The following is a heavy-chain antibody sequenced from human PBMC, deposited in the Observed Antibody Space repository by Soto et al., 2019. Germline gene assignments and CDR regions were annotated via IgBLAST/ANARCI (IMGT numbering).Heavy chain of an antibody. Sequence: QVQLVESGGGVVQPGRSLRLSCAASGFTFSSYDMHWVRQAPGKGLEWVAIISFDENQKYYADSVKARFTISRDNSRNTLYLQMNSLRAEDTALYYCAKDRRDGEYNSVYDFWGQGTLVTVSS. CDR2: ISFDENQK. V-gene: IGHV3-30*18. CDR3: AKDRRDGEYNSVYDF. D-gene: IGHD2-8*01. J-gene: IGHJ4*02. CDR1: GFTFSSYD.